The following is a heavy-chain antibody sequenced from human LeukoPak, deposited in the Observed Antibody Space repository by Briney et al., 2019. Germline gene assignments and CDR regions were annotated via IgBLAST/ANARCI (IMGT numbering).Heavy chain of an antibody. D-gene: IGHD6-19*01. CDR1: GYTFSSYD. CDR2: MNPNSGNT. J-gene: IGHJ1*01. V-gene: IGHV1-8*01. Sequence: GASVKVSCKASGYTFSSYDINWVRQATGQGLEWMGWMNPNSGNTGYAQKFQGRLNMTRNTSIDTAYMELSSLRSDDTAVCYCARRVGSGWPVQHWGQGTLVTVSS. CDR3: ARRVGSGWPVQH.